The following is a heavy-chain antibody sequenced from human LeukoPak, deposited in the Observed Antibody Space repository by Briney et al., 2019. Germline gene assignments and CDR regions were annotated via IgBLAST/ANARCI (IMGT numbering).Heavy chain of an antibody. J-gene: IGHJ5*02. V-gene: IGHV1-2*02. CDR1: GYTFTGYY. CDR3: ARDRNDYVWGSYRYNDWFDP. Sequence: GASVTVSCTASGYTFTGYYMHWVRQAPGQGLEWMGWINPNSGGTNYAQKFQGRVTMTRDTSISTAYMELSRLRSDDTAVYYCARDRNDYVWGSYRYNDWFDPWGQGTLVTVSS. CDR2: INPNSGGT. D-gene: IGHD3-16*02.